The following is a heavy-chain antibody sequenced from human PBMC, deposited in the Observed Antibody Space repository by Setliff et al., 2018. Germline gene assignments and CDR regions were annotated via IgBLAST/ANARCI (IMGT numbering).Heavy chain of an antibody. Sequence: TLSLTCTVSGGSISSGGYYWSWIRQHPGKGLEWIGYIYYSGSTYYNPPLKSRVTISVDTSKNQFSLKLSSVTAADTAVYYCARVSMVIAIRNAFDIWGQGTMVTVSS. J-gene: IGHJ3*02. CDR1: GGSISSGGYY. V-gene: IGHV4-31*03. CDR3: ARVSMVIAIRNAFDI. D-gene: IGHD2-21*01. CDR2: IYYSGST.